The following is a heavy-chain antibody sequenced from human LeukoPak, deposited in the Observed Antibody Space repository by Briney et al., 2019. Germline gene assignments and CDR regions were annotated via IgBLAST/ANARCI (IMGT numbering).Heavy chain of an antibody. CDR2: INPNSGDT. V-gene: IGHV1-2*02. CDR3: SREQDIGMVSALDY. Sequence: ASVKVSCKPSGYTFTGYYMHWVRQAPGLGLEWMGWINPNSGDTNYAQKFQGRFTMTRDTSISTAYMELSRLRSDDTAVYYCSREQDIGMVSALDYWGQGTLVTVSS. CDR1: GYTFTGYY. D-gene: IGHD5-18*01. J-gene: IGHJ4*02.